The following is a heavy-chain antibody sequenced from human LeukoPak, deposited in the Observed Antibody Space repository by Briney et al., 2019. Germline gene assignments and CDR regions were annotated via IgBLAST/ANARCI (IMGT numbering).Heavy chain of an antibody. Sequence: SQTLSLTCTVSGGSISSGSYYWSWIRQPAGKGLEWIGRIYTSGSTNHSPSLKSRITMSVDTSKNQFSLKLSSVTAADTAVYYCAREGSSAENWFDPWGQGTLVTVFS. CDR3: AREGSSAENWFDP. V-gene: IGHV4-61*02. D-gene: IGHD6-19*01. J-gene: IGHJ5*02. CDR1: GGSISSGSYY. CDR2: IYTSGST.